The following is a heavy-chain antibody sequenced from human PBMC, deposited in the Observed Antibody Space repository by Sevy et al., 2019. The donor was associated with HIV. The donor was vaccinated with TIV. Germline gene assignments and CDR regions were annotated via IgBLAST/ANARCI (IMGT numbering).Heavy chain of an antibody. D-gene: IGHD2-2*01. J-gene: IGHJ4*02. Sequence: SETLSLTCTVSGGSISSGGYYWSWIRQHPGKGLEWIGYIYYSGSTYYNPSLKSRVTISVDTSKNQFSLKLSSVTAADTAVYYCARGGYCSSTSCRGQLDYWGQRTLVTVSS. CDR1: GGSISSGGYY. CDR3: ARGGYCSSTSCRGQLDY. CDR2: IYYSGST. V-gene: IGHV4-31*03.